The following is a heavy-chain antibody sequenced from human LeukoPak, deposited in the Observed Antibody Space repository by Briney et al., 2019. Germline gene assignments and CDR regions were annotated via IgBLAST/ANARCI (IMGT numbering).Heavy chain of an antibody. J-gene: IGHJ4*02. Sequence: GESLKISCETPGYSFTSNWIAWVRQKPGKGLEWMGIIYPGDSETRYSPSFQGQVTISVDKSVRSAYLSWSSLKASDTAMYYCARRRDLYSGSYYPFDYWGQGTLVTVSS. V-gene: IGHV5-51*01. CDR3: ARRRDLYSGSYYPFDY. CDR1: GYSFTSNW. CDR2: IYPGDSET. D-gene: IGHD1-26*01.